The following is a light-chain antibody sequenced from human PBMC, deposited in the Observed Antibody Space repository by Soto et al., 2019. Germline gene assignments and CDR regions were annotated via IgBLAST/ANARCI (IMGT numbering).Light chain of an antibody. CDR2: EVT. Sequence: QSVLTQPASVSGSPGQSVTISCTGTSSDVGGYNYVSWYQQYPGKAPKFMIYEVTNRPSGVSNRFSGSKSGNTASLTISGLQAEDEADYYCSSFTNSSTPWVFGGGTKLTVL. CDR1: SSDVGGYNY. CDR3: SSFTNSSTPWV. V-gene: IGLV2-14*01. J-gene: IGLJ3*02.